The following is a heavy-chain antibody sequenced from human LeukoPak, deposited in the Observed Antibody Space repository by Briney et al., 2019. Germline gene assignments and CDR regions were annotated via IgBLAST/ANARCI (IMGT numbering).Heavy chain of an antibody. J-gene: IGHJ3*02. V-gene: IGHV1-69*13. CDR2: ITPIFGTA. D-gene: IGHD3-3*01. CDR3: ARAGPFWSGYRDAFDI. Sequence: SVKVSCKASGGTFSRYAISWVRQAPGQGLEWMGGITPIFGTAKYAQKFQGRVTITADESTSTAYMELSSLRSEDTAMYYCARAGPFWSGYRDAFDIWGQGTMVTVSS. CDR1: GGTFSRYA.